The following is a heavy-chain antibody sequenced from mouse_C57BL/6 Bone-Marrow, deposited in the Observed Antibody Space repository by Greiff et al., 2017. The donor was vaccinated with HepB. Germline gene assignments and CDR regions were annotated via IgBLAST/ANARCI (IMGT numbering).Heavy chain of an antibody. D-gene: IGHD2-4*01. J-gene: IGHJ3*01. CDR1: EYEFPSHD. CDR3: ARQEGDYALAY. CDR2: INSDGGST. V-gene: IGHV5-2*01. Sequence: EVMLVESGGGLVQPGESLKLSCESNEYEFPSHDMSWVRKTPEKRLELVAAINSDGGSTYYPDTMERRFIISRDNTKKTLYLKMSRLRSEDTALYYCARQEGDYALAYWGQGTLVTVSA.